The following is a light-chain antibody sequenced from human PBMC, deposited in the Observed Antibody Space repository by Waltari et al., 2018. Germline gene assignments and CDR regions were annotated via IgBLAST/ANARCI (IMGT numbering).Light chain of an antibody. CDR2: DNT. V-gene: IGLV1-51*01. J-gene: IGLJ2*01. CDR3: GTWDGSLNVVL. Sequence: QSVLTQPPSVSAAAGQKGTISCSGGSSNVGSNHVSWYQQLPGTGPKVVIYDNTKRPAGIPDRFSGSKSGTSATLGITGLQTGDEADYYCGTWDGSLNVVLFGGGTKLTVL. CDR1: SSNVGSNH.